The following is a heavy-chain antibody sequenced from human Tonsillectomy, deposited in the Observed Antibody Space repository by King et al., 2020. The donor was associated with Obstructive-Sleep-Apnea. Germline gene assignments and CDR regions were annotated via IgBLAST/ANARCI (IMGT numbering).Heavy chain of an antibody. D-gene: IGHD6-19*01. CDR1: GFTFSSYW. CDR3: ARESSIAVAGTDY. V-gene: IGHV3-74*01. J-gene: IGHJ4*02. CDR2: INSDGSST. Sequence: VQLVESGGGLVQPGGSLRLSCAASGFTFSSYWMHWVRQAPGKGLVWVSRINSDGSSTSYADSVKGRFTISRDNAKNTLYLQMNSLRAEDTVVYYCARESSIAVAGTDYWGQGTLVTVSS.